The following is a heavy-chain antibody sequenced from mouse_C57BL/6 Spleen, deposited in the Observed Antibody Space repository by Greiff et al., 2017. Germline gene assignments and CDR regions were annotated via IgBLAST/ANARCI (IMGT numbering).Heavy chain of an antibody. CDR2: IRNKANNHAT. CDR1: GFTFSDAW. Sequence: EVQLVESGGGLVQPGGSMKLSCAASGFTFSDAWMDWVRQSPEQGLEWVAEIRNKANNHATYYDESVKGRFTISRDDSKSSVYLQMNSLRAEDTGIYYCTRWRTTVDWYFDVWGTGTTVTVSS. CDR3: TRWRTTVDWYFDV. D-gene: IGHD1-1*01. J-gene: IGHJ1*03. V-gene: IGHV6-6*01.